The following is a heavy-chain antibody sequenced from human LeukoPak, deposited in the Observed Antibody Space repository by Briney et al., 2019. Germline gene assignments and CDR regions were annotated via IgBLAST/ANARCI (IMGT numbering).Heavy chain of an antibody. J-gene: IGHJ4*02. Sequence: KPSETLSLTCAVYGGSFSGYYWSWIRQPPGKGLEWIGEINHSGSTNYNPSLKSRVTISVDTSKNQFSLKLSSVTAADTAVYYCARLVVPAAMSPKGLYYFDYWGQGTLVTVSS. D-gene: IGHD2-2*01. CDR3: ARLVVPAAMSPKGLYYFDY. V-gene: IGHV4-34*01. CDR1: GGSFSGYY. CDR2: INHSGST.